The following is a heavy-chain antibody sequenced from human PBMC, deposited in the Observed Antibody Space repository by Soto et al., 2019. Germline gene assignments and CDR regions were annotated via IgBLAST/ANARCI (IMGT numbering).Heavy chain of an antibody. CDR2: IYWDDDK. V-gene: IGHV2-5*02. Sequence: QITLNESGPTVVRPTETLTLTCRFSGFSLTTSGVGVGWIRQSPGKAPEWLALIYWDDDKRYSASLKSRLTTTKDTSQNQVVLTVSDLDPTDTATYYCAHRVLRTVFGLVTTTAIFFDFWGPGTPVAVSS. CDR1: GFSLTTSGVG. CDR3: AHRVLRTVFGLVTTTAIFFDF. D-gene: IGHD3-3*01. J-gene: IGHJ4*02.